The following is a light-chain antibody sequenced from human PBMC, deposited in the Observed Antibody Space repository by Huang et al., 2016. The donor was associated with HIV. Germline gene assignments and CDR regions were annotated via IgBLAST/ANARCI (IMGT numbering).Light chain of an antibody. CDR3: QQRDS. CDR1: QSVGRN. CDR2: DAS. V-gene: IGKV3-11*01. Sequence: EIVLTQSPGTLSLSPGERATLSCRASQSVGRNVDWYQQKAGQTPRLVLYDASTRATCIPARFSGSGSGTDFTLTISSLEPEDVAVYYCQQRDSFGQGTRLDIK. J-gene: IGKJ5*01.